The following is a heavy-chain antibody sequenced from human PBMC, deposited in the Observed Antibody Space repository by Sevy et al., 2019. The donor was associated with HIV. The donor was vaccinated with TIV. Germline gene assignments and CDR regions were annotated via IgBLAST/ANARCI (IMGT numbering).Heavy chain of an antibody. CDR1: VLTFSNYW. Sequence: GGSLRLSCTDSVLTFSNYWMHWVRQAPGKGLEWVASIKKDGSQKDYVDSVKGRFIIPRDNAKSSVYLQMNSLRDEDAAVYYCFGGTNWGQGTLVTVSS. V-gene: IGHV3-7*03. J-gene: IGHJ4*02. CDR2: IKKDGSQK. CDR3: FGGTN. D-gene: IGHD3-16*01.